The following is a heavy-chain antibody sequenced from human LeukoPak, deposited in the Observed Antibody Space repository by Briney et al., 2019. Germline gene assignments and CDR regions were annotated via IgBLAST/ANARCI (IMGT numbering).Heavy chain of an antibody. CDR3: ARLERLGLFDY. D-gene: IGHD3-16*01. CDR1: GGSISSYY. Sequence: SETLSLTCTVSGGSISSYYWSWIRQPPGKGLEWIGYIYYSGSTNYNPSLKSRVTISVDTSKNQFSLKLSSVTAADTAVYYCARLERLGLFDYWGQGTLVTVSS. J-gene: IGHJ4*02. V-gene: IGHV4-59*08. CDR2: IYYSGST.